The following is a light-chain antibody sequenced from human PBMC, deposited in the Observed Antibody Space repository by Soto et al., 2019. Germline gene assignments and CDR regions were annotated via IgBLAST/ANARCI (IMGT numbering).Light chain of an antibody. CDR1: SSDVGGYNF. Sequence: QSARTQPRSESRSPGQSVTVSCTGTSSDVGGYNFVSWYQQHPGKAPKLMIYDVTERPSGVPDRFSGSKSGNTASLTISGLQAEDEPDYYCCSYAGSYAVVFGGGTKLTFL. V-gene: IGLV2-11*01. CDR2: DVT. CDR3: CSYAGSYAVV. J-gene: IGLJ2*01.